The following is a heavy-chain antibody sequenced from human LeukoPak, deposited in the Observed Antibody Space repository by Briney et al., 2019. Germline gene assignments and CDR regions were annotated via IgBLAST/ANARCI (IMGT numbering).Heavy chain of an antibody. V-gene: IGHV3-33*01. CDR2: IWYDGSNK. Sequence: GGSLRLSCGASGFXFSSCGIHWVRQAPGKGLEWVAVIWYDGSNKYYADSVKGRFTISRDNSKNTLYLQMNSLRAEDTAMYYCARDLGASYFDYWGQGTLVTVSS. D-gene: IGHD1-26*01. CDR3: ARDLGASYFDY. J-gene: IGHJ4*01. CDR1: GFXFSSCG.